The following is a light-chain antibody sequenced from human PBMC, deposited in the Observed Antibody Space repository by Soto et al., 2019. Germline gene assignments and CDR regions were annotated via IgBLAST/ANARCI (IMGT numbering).Light chain of an antibody. CDR3: QQYGRSPWT. J-gene: IGKJ1*01. CDR1: QSVSSY. CDR2: DAS. Sequence: EIVLTQSPGTVSLSPGERATLSFMASQSVSSYLAWYQQKPGQAPRLLIYDASSRATGIPDRFSGSGSGTDFSLIISRLEPEDFAVYYCQQYGRSPWTFGQGTKVDIK. V-gene: IGKV3-20*01.